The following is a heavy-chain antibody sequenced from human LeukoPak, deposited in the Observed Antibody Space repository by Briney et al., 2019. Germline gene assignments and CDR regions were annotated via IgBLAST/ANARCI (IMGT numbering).Heavy chain of an antibody. Sequence: RRASVKVSCKASGGTFSSYAISWVRQAPGQGLEWMGGIIPIFDTANYAQKFQGRVTITADESTSTAYMELSSLRSEDTAVYYCARGTASGWYTYDYWGQGTLVTVSS. J-gene: IGHJ4*02. D-gene: IGHD6-19*01. CDR2: IIPIFDTA. CDR1: GGTFSSYA. V-gene: IGHV1-69*13. CDR3: ARGTASGWYTYDY.